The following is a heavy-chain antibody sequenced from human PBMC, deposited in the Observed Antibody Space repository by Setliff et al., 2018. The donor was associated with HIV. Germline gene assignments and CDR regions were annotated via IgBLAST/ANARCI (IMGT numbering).Heavy chain of an antibody. V-gene: IGHV4-38-2*02. J-gene: IGHJ4*02. D-gene: IGHD3-22*01. CDR3: ARVGWDYYDSSGVGEFDY. CDR2: IYYSGRT. Sequence: SETLSLPCTVSGYSISSGYYWGWIRQPPGKGLEWIGSIYYSGRTYYNPSLKSRVTISVDTSKNQFSLKLSSVTAADTAVYYCARVGWDYYDSSGVGEFDYWGQGTLVTVSS. CDR1: GYSISSGYY.